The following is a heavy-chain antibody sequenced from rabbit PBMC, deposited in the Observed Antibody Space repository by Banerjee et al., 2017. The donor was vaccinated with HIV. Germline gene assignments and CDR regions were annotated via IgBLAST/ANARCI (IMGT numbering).Heavy chain of an antibody. CDR3: ARANNDGVTTHFNL. V-gene: IGHV1S40*01. CDR1: GFTISSSYY. Sequence: QSLEESGGDLVKPGASLTLTCTASGFTISSSYYMCWVRQAPGKGLEWIACIYGGSSGSTSYASWAKGRFTISKTSSTTVTLQMTSLTAADPATYFCARANNDGVTTHFNLWGQGTLVTVS. D-gene: IGHD4-1*01. CDR2: IYGGSSGST. J-gene: IGHJ4*01.